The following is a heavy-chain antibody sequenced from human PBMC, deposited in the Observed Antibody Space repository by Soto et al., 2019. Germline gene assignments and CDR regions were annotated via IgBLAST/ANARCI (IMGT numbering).Heavy chain of an antibody. CDR1: GCTFSSYA. Sequence: AAVKCSFKTSGCTFSSYAISWVRQAPGQVLDCIGGIIPIFGKANYAQNLQGRVTITADESTSTAYMDMSSLRSEDTAVYYCARFYESSGSYSLGPDYCYYGMDVWGQGTTVTVSS. V-gene: IGHV1-69*13. J-gene: IGHJ6*02. CDR2: IIPIFGKA. CDR3: ARFYESSGSYSLGPDYCYYGMDV. D-gene: IGHD3-22*01.